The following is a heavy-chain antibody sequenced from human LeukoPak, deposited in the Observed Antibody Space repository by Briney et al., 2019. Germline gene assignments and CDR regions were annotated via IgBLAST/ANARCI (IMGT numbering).Heavy chain of an antibody. CDR2: IKSDGSIT. V-gene: IGHV3-74*03. J-gene: IGHJ4*02. CDR3: ARGPNSNWSGLDF. CDR1: GFTFSTFW. D-gene: IGHD6-6*01. Sequence: GGSLRLSCAASGFTFSTFWIHWVRQAPGKGLVWVSGIKSDGSITTYADSVKGRFTISRDNAENTLYLQMNSLRAEDTAVYYCARGPNSNWSGLDFWGQGTLLTVSS.